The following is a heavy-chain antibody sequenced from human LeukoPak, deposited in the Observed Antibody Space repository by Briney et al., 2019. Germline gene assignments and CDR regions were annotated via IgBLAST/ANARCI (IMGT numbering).Heavy chain of an antibody. CDR1: GGSFSGYY. D-gene: IGHD3-10*01. Sequence: SETLSLTCAVYGGSFSGYYWSWIRQPPGKGLEWIGEINHSGSTNYNPSLKSRVTISVDKSKNQFSLKLSSVTAADTAVYYCARAAYGSGSYYNYWGQGTLVTVSS. CDR2: INHSGST. CDR3: ARAAYGSGSYYNY. J-gene: IGHJ4*02. V-gene: IGHV4-34*01.